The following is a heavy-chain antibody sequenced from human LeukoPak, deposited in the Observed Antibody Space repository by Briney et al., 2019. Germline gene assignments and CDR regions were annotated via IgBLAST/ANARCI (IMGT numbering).Heavy chain of an antibody. Sequence: PSETLSLTCAVYGGSFSGYYWSWIRQPPGKGLEWIGEINHSGSTNYNPSLKSRVTISVDTSKNQFSLKLSSVTAADTAVYYCAREGGGYSTNYYFDYWGQGTLVTVSS. J-gene: IGHJ4*02. D-gene: IGHD3-22*01. V-gene: IGHV4-34*01. CDR3: AREGGGYSTNYYFDY. CDR1: GGSFSGYY. CDR2: INHSGST.